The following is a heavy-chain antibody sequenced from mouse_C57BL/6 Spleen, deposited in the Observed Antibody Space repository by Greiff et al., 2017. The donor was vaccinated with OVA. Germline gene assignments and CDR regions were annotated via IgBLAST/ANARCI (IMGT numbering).Heavy chain of an antibody. V-gene: IGHV1-47*01. Sequence: QVQLKESGAELVKPGASVKMSCKASGYTFTTYPIEWMKQNHGKSLEWIGNFHPYNDDTKYNEKFKGKATLTVETSSSTVYLELSRLSSVDSSVYYCARGVYGSSFDYWGQGTTLTVSS. CDR2: FHPYNDDT. CDR3: ARGVYGSSFDY. J-gene: IGHJ2*01. CDR1: GYTFTTYP. D-gene: IGHD1-1*01.